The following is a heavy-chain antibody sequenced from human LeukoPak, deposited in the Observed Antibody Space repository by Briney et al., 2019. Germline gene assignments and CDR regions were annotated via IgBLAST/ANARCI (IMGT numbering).Heavy chain of an antibody. D-gene: IGHD3-9*01. J-gene: IGHJ4*02. CDR2: IVPVFGTP. CDR3: ASRYTTSRHFDWDVDY. CDR1: GDTFSEYA. Sequence: SVKVSCKASGDTFSEYAITWVRQAPGQGLEWMGNIVPVFGTPIYAQKFQGRVTITTDESRTTAYMELSSLRSEDTALYYCASRYTTSRHFDWDVDYWGQGTLLTVSS. V-gene: IGHV1-69*05.